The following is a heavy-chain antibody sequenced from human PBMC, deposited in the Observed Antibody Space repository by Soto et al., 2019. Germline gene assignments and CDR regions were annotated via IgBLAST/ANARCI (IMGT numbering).Heavy chain of an antibody. J-gene: IGHJ3*02. CDR2: INGDGSYT. Sequence: EVHLVESGGGLVQPGGSLRLSCAASGFTFSTYWMHWVRQAPEKGLLWVSHINGDGSYTDFADSVKGRFTISRDNAKNPVYLQMQSLRVEDTAVYFCVRTWHGFDIWGPGTMVTVSS. V-gene: IGHV3-74*01. CDR1: GFTFSTYW. CDR3: VRTWHGFDI.